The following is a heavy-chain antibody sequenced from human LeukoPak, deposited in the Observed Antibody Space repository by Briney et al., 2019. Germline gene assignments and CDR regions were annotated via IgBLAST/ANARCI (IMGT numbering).Heavy chain of an antibody. Sequence: GASVKVSCKASGGTFSSYAISWVRQAPGQGLEWMGGIIPIFGTANYAQKFQGRVTITADESTSTAYMELSSLRAEDTAVYYCARSYYDSSGYSYYFDYWGQGTLVTVSS. CDR1: GGTFSSYA. CDR3: ARSYYDSSGYSYYFDY. J-gene: IGHJ4*02. CDR2: IIPIFGTA. D-gene: IGHD3-22*01. V-gene: IGHV1-69*13.